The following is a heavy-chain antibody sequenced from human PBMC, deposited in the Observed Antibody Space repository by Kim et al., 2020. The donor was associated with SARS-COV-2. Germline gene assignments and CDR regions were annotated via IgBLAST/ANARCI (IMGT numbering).Heavy chain of an antibody. D-gene: IGHD6-19*01. Sequence: AQGFTGRFVFSLDTSVSTAYLQISSLKAEDTAVYYCARPIAVAGIGWFDPWGQGTLVTVSS. J-gene: IGHJ5*02. CDR3: ARPIAVAGIGWFDP. V-gene: IGHV7-4-1*02.